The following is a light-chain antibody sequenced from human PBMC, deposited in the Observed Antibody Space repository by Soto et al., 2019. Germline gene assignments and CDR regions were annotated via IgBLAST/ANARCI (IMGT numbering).Light chain of an antibody. CDR2: AAS. Sequence: DIPMTQSPSSLSASVGDRVTITCRASQSISSYLNWYQQKPGKAPKLLIYAASSLQSGVPSRFSGSVSGTDFTLTISSLQPEDFATYYCQQSYSTPQTFGQGTKVEIK. V-gene: IGKV1-39*01. CDR3: QQSYSTPQT. J-gene: IGKJ1*01. CDR1: QSISSY.